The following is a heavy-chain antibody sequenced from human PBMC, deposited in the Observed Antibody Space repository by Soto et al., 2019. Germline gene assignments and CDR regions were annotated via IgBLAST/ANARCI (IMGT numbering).Heavy chain of an antibody. CDR2: ISSTGKNI. CDR3: GRSHGAGSY. CDR1: GFTFIDYY. V-gene: IGHV3-11*01. Sequence: QVRLVESGGDLVKPGESLRLSCVASGFTFIDYYMNWVRQAPGKGLEWISYISSTGKNIYYSDSVKGRFIVSRDNAKNSLFLQMNSLTADDTAVYYCGRSHGAGSYWGQGPRVTVSS. D-gene: IGHD4-17*01. J-gene: IGHJ4*02.